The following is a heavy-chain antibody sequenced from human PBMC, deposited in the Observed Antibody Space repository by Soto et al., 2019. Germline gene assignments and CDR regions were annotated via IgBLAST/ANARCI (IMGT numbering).Heavy chain of an antibody. D-gene: IGHD4-4*01. J-gene: IGHJ6*02. V-gene: IGHV3-15*07. Sequence: PWGSLRLSCAASGFTFSNAWMNWVRQAPGKGLEWVGRIKSKTDGGTTDYAAPVKGRFTISRDDSKNTLYLQMNSLKTEDTAVYYCTTDAYDYSNYESRRYYYGMDVWGQGTTVTVSS. CDR1: GFTFSNAW. CDR3: TTDAYDYSNYESRRYYYGMDV. CDR2: IKSKTDGGTT.